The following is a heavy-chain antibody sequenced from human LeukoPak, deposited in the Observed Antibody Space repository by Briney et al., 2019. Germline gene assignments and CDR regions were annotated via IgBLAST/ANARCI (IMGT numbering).Heavy chain of an antibody. D-gene: IGHD2-15*01. V-gene: IGHV4-61*02. CDR2: IYTSGST. CDR1: GGSISSGSYY. J-gene: IGHJ4*02. CDR3: ARRGGPLDY. Sequence: PSQTLSHTCTVSGGSISSGSYYWSWIRQPAGKGLEWIGRIYTSGSTNYNPSLKSRVTISVDTSKNQFSLKLSSVTAADTAVYYCARRGGPLDYWGQGTLVTVSS.